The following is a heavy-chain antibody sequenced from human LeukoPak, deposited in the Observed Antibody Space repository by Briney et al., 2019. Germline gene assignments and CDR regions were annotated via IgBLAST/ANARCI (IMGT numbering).Heavy chain of an antibody. J-gene: IGHJ4*02. Sequence: GGSLRLSCAASEFSVSSNYMTWVRQAPGKGLECVSIIYSGGTTYYADSVRGRFTISRGNSKNTLYLQMGRLRVEDTAVYYCARKSDSLMLRGGDCWGQGTLVTVSS. CDR2: IYSGGTT. D-gene: IGHD3-10*01. V-gene: IGHV3-66*01. CDR3: ARKSDSLMLRGGDC. CDR1: EFSVSSNY.